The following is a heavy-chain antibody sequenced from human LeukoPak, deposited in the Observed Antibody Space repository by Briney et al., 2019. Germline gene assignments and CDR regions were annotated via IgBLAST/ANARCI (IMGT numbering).Heavy chain of an antibody. CDR3: ARSFDNYYYYHMDV. V-gene: IGHV3-21*06. CDR1: GFTFSSYS. Sequence: GGSLRLSCVASGFTFSSYSMNWVRQAPGKGLEWVSSISSSSSYIYYADSVKGRFASSRDNAKNSLYLQMNSLRAEDTAVYYCARSFDNYYYYHMDVWGKGTTVTVSS. CDR2: ISSSSSYI. D-gene: IGHD3-16*01. J-gene: IGHJ6*04.